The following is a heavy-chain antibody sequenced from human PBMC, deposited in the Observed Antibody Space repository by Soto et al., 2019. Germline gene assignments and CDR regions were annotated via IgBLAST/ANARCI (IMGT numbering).Heavy chain of an antibody. J-gene: IGHJ4*02. V-gene: IGHV4-4*02. Sequence: QVQLQESGPGLVKPSGTLSLTCAVSGVSISSHDWWTWVRQPPGKGLEWIGERHQSGNTNYNSSLESRVTISVDKSKNQFSLELTSVTVADTAVYYCATRDSSRFYWGQGTLVTVSS. D-gene: IGHD6-13*01. CDR3: ATRDSSRFY. CDR2: RHQSGNT. CDR1: GVSISSHDW.